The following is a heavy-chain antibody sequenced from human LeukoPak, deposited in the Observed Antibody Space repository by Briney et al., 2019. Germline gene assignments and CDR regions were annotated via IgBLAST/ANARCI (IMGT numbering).Heavy chain of an antibody. CDR2: ISSNGGST. D-gene: IGHD3-22*01. J-gene: IGHJ4*02. V-gene: IGHV3-64*01. CDR1: GFTFSSYA. Sequence: GGSLRLSCAASGFTFSSYAMHWVRQAPGKGLEYVSAISSNGGSTYYANSVKGRFTISGDNSKNTLYLRMGSLRAEDMAVYYCARDRDSSGYYYVGPDYWGQGTLVTVSS. CDR3: ARDRDSSGYYYVGPDY.